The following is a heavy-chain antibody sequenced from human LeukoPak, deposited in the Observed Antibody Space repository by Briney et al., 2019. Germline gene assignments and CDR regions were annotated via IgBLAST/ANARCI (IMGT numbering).Heavy chain of an antibody. V-gene: IGHV3-23*01. CDR2: ISDSGGST. D-gene: IGHD3/OR15-3a*01. J-gene: IGHJ4*02. CDR1: GITLSNYG. Sequence: GSLRLSCAVAGITLSNYGMSWFRQAPGKGLEWVAGISDSGGSTKYADSVKGRFTISRDNPKNTLFLQMNSLRADDTAVYFCAKRGVVIRVFLVGFHKEAYYFESWGQGALVTVSS. CDR3: AKRGVVIRVFLVGFHKEAYYFES.